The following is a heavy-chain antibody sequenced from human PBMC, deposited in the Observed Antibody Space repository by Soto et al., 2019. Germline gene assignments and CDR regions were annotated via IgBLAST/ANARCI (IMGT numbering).Heavy chain of an antibody. D-gene: IGHD6-19*01. CDR3: AREHRGSGWWCGFDY. J-gene: IGHJ4*02. Sequence: QVQLQESGPGLVKPSETLSLTCTVSGGSVSSGSYYWSWIRQPPGKGLEWIGYIYYSGSTNYNPSHKSRVTISVETSKTQFSLKLSSVTAADTAVYYCAREHRGSGWWCGFDYWGQGTLVTVSS. CDR2: IYYSGST. CDR1: GGSVSSGSYY. V-gene: IGHV4-61*01.